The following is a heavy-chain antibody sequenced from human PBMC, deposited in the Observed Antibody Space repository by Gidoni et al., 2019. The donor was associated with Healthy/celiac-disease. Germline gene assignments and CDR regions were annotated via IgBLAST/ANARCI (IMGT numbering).Heavy chain of an antibody. V-gene: IGHV1-46*01. Sequence: VSCKASGYTFTSYYMHWVRQAPGQGLEWMGIINPSGGSTSYAQKFQGRVTMTRDTSTSTVYMWLSSLRSEDTAVYYCARDLSSGWYFDYWGQGTLVTVSS. J-gene: IGHJ4*02. CDR1: GYTFTSYY. CDR2: INPSGGST. CDR3: ARDLSSGWYFDY. D-gene: IGHD6-19*01.